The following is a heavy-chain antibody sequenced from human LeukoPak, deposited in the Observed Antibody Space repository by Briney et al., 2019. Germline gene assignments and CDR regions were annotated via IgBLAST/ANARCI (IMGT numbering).Heavy chain of an antibody. CDR3: ASTSCYSFDY. Sequence: SETLSLTCTVSGDSMTSSSYYWSWIRQPPGKGLEWIGEINHSGSTNYNPSLKSRVTISVDTSKNQFSLKLSSVTAADTAVYYCASTSCYSFDYWGQGTLVTVSS. J-gene: IGHJ4*02. CDR2: INHSGST. V-gene: IGHV4-39*07. D-gene: IGHD2-2*01. CDR1: GDSMTSSSYY.